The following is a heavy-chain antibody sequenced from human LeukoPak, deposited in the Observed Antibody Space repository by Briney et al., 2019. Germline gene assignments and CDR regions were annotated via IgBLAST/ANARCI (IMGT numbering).Heavy chain of an antibody. V-gene: IGHV3-23*01. CDR3: AKAAQVAGRPNLGGHFDY. CDR2: ISGRGGST. D-gene: IGHD6-6*01. Sequence: PGGSLRLSCAASGFTLSSYDMSWVRQAPGKGLEWVSAISGRGGSTYYADSVKGRFTISRDNNQTPLYLQMNSLRAEDTAVYYCAKAAQVAGRPNLGGHFDYWGQGTLVTVSS. J-gene: IGHJ4*02. CDR1: GFTLSSYD.